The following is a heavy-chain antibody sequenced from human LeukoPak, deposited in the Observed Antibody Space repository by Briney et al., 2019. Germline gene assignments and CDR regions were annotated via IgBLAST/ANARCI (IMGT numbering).Heavy chain of an antibody. CDR1: GFPFSSYS. CDR2: ISSTSSTI. CDR3: AIDSSGWPIEYFQH. J-gene: IGHJ1*01. D-gene: IGHD6-25*01. V-gene: IGHV3-48*02. Sequence: GGSLRLSCAASGFPFSSYSMNWVRQAPGKGLEWVSYISSTSSTIYYADSVKGRFTISRDIAKNSLYLQMNSLRDEDTAVYYCAIDSSGWPIEYFQHWGQGTLVTVSS.